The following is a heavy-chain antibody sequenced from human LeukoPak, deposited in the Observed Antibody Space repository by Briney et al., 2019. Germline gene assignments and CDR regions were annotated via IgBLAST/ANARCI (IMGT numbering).Heavy chain of an antibody. CDR1: GFTFSSYA. Sequence: GGSLRLSCAASGFTFSSYAMGWVRQAPGKGLEWVSGISGGVGSTYYADSVKGRFTISRDNSKNTLYLQMNSLRAEDTAVYFCAKEKALRDYDILTGYFDYWGQGTLVTVSS. CDR2: ISGGVGST. J-gene: IGHJ4*02. CDR3: AKEKALRDYDILTGYFDY. D-gene: IGHD3-9*01. V-gene: IGHV3-23*01.